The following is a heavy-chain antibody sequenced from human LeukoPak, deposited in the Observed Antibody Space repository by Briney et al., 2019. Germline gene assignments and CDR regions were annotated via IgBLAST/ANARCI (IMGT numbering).Heavy chain of an antibody. Sequence: GGSLRLSCAASGFTVSSNYMSWVRQAPGKGLEWVSVIYSGGSTYYADSVKGRFTISRDNSKNTLYLQMNSLRAEDTAAYYCARTPLPNCSGGSCYSPYYYYYYMDVWGKGTTVTVSS. CDR1: GFTVSSNY. CDR3: ARTPLPNCSGGSCYSPYYYYYYMDV. J-gene: IGHJ6*03. CDR2: IYSGGST. D-gene: IGHD2-15*01. V-gene: IGHV3-53*01.